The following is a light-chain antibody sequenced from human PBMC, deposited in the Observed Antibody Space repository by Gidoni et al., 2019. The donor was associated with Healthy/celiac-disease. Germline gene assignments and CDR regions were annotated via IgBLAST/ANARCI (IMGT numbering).Light chain of an antibody. CDR2: GAS. J-gene: IGKJ5*01. V-gene: IGKV3-15*01. CDR1: QSVSSN. Sequence: VMTQSPATLSVSPGERATLSCRASQSVSSNLAWYLQKPGQAPRLLIYGASTSATGIPARFSGSGSGTEFTRTISSLQSEDFAVYYCQQYNNWPPITFGQGTRLEIK. CDR3: QQYNNWPPIT.